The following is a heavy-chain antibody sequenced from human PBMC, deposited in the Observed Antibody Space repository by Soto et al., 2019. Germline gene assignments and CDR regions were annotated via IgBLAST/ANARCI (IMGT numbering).Heavy chain of an antibody. CDR2: ISYDGSNK. V-gene: IGHV3-30-3*01. J-gene: IGHJ4*02. Sequence: GGSLRLSCAASGFTFSSYAMHWVRQAPGKGLEWVAVISYDGSNKYYADSVKGRFTISRDNSKNTLYLQMSSLRAEDTAVYYCARSGGYYGSGHFDYWGQGTLVTVSS. CDR1: GFTFSSYA. CDR3: ARSGGYYGSGHFDY. D-gene: IGHD3-10*01.